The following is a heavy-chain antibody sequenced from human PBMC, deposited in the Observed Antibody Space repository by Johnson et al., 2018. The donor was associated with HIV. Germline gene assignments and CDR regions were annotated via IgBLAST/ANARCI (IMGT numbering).Heavy chain of an antibody. V-gene: IGHV3-66*01. CDR3: AKDQASGYYCDAFDI. CDR2: IYSGGTT. J-gene: IGHJ3*02. D-gene: IGHD3-22*01. Sequence: VLLVESGGVVAQPGGSLRLSCVASGFTVGSNYMNWVRQAPGKGLEWVSVIYSGGTTYYADSVKGRFIISRDSSKNTLYLQMNSLRAEDTAVYYCAKDQASGYYCDAFDIWGQGTMVTVSS. CDR1: GFTVGSNY.